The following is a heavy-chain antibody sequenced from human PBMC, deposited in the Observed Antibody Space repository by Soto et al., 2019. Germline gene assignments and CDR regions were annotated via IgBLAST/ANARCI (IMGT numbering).Heavy chain of an antibody. CDR1: GYTFTSYG. V-gene: IGHV1-18*01. CDR2: ISAYNGNT. J-gene: IGHJ3*02. CDR3: ARAEGDYIWGSYQDAFDI. Sequence: ASVKVSCKASGYTFTSYGISWVRQAPGQGLEWMGWISAYNGNTNYAQKLQGRVTMTTDTSTSTAYMELRSLRSDDTAVYYCARAEGDYIWGSYQDAFDIWGQGTIVTVSS. D-gene: IGHD3-16*02.